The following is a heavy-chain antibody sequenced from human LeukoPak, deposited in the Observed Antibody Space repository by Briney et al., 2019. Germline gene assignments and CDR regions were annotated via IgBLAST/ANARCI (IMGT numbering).Heavy chain of an antibody. CDR1: GGSISSYY. CDR2: IYYSGST. CDR3: ARGYSWGYYYYGMDV. J-gene: IGHJ6*02. Sequence: SETLSLTCTVSGGSISSYYWSWIPQPPGKGLEWIGYIYYSGSTNYNPSLKSRVTISVDTSKNQFSLKLSSVTAADTAVYYCARGYSWGYYYYGMDVWGQGTTVTVCS. D-gene: IGHD5-18*01. V-gene: IGHV4-59*01.